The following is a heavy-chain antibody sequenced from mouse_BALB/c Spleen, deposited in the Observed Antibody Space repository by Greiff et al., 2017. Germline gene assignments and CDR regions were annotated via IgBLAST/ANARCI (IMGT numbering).Heavy chain of an antibody. J-gene: IGHJ3*01. CDR1: GFTFSSYT. CDR2: ISNGGGST. V-gene: IGHV5-12-2*01. Sequence: EVKLVESGGGLVQPGGSLKLSCAASGFTFSSYTMSWVRQTPEKRLEWVAYISNGGGSTYYPDTVKGRFTISRDNAKNTLYLQMSSLKSEDTAMYYCARSGGLLTWFAYWGQGTLVTVSA. CDR3: ARSGGLLTWFAY. D-gene: IGHD2-3*01.